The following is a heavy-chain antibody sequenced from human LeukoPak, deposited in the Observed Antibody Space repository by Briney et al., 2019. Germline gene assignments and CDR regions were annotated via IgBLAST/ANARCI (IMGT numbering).Heavy chain of an antibody. J-gene: IGHJ3*02. CDR1: GFTFSDYY. D-gene: IGHD3-22*01. CDR2: ISSSGSTI. CDR3: ARSHRRLYYDGAFDI. Sequence: PGGSLRLSCAASGFTFSDYYMSWIRQAPGKGLEWVSYISSSGSTIYYADSVKGRFTISRDNSKNTLYLQMNSLRAEDTAVYYCARSHRRLYYDGAFDIWGQGTMVTVSS. V-gene: IGHV3-11*01.